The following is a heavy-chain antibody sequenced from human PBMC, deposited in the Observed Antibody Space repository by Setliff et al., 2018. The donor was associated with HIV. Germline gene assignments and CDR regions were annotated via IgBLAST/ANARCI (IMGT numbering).Heavy chain of an antibody. Sequence: SETLSLTCTVSGASISSRSYYWGWIRQPPGKGLEWIGRIYTSGSTNYNPSLKSRVTISVDTSKNQFSLKLNSVTAADTAVYYCARFHPYWYDDNGYYGYYFDYWGQGTLVTVSS. V-gene: IGHV4-39*07. CDR1: GASISSRSYY. CDR2: IYTSGST. J-gene: IGHJ4*02. CDR3: ARFHPYWYDDNGYYGYYFDY. D-gene: IGHD3-22*01.